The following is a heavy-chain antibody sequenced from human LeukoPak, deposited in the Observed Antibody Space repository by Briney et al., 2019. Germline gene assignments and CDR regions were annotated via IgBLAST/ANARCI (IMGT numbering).Heavy chain of an antibody. CDR3: ARDWAHFGY. CDR1: GFTFSDYW. J-gene: IGHJ4*02. D-gene: IGHD3-10*01. V-gene: IGHV3-7*01. Sequence: GGSLRLSCAASGFTFSDYWMSWVRQAPGKGLERVANMNQDGSEKYYVDSVKGRFTISRDNAKNSLSLQMNSLRAEDTAVYYCARDWAHFGYWGQGTLVTVSS. CDR2: MNQDGSEK.